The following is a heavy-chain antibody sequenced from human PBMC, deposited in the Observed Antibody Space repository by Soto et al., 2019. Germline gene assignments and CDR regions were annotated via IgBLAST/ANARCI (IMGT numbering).Heavy chain of an antibody. CDR3: ARDGKYSXGWYPSDYYYYGMDV. D-gene: IGHD6-19*01. CDR2: INPNSGGT. CDR1: GYTFTGYC. J-gene: IGHJ6*02. V-gene: IGHV1-2*02. Sequence: ASVKVSCKASGYTFTGYCMHWVRQAPGQGLEWMGWINPNSGGTNYAQKFQGRVTMTRDTSISTAYMELSRLRSDDTAVYYCARDGKYSXGWYPSDYYYYGMDVWGQGTTVTVSS.